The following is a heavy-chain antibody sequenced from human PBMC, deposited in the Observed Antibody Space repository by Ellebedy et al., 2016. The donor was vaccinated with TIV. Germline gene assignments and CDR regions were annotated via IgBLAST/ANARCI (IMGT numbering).Heavy chain of an antibody. CDR3: AKDRASRWPPFYYYYYGMDV. V-gene: IGHV3-30*18. J-gene: IGHJ6*02. Sequence: GGSLRLSCAASGFTFSSYWMHWVRQAPGKGLEWVAVISYAGSNKYYADSVKGRFTISRDNSKTTLYLQMNSLRAEDTAVYYCAKDRASRWPPFYYYYYGMDVWGQGTTVTVSS. CDR2: ISYAGSNK. CDR1: GFTFSSYW. D-gene: IGHD4-23*01.